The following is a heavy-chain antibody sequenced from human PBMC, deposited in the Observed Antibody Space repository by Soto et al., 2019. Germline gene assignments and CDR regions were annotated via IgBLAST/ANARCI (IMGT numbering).Heavy chain of an antibody. CDR3: ARYSNNWFQTEGMDV. CDR2: IDTSGNT. J-gene: IGHJ6*02. D-gene: IGHD6-13*01. CDR1: VDSITTYY. V-gene: IGHV4-4*07. Sequence: SETLSLTCTVSVDSITTYYWSWIRQPAGKGLEWIGRIDTSGNTNYNPSLKSRVTMSVDTSKKQFSLKLTSVTAADTAVYYCARYSNNWFQTEGMDVWGQGTTVTVS.